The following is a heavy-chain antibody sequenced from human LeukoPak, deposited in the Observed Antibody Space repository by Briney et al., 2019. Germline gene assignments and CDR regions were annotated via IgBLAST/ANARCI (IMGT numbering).Heavy chain of an antibody. Sequence: SETLSLTCAVYGGSFSGYYWNWIRQPPGKGLEWIGEINQSGSTNYNPSLKSRVTISVGTSKNQFSLKLSSVTAADTAVYYCAREKVDLRAFDIWGQGTMVTVSS. CDR2: INQSGST. CDR1: GGSFSGYY. D-gene: IGHD3-3*01. J-gene: IGHJ3*02. V-gene: IGHV4-34*01. CDR3: AREKVDLRAFDI.